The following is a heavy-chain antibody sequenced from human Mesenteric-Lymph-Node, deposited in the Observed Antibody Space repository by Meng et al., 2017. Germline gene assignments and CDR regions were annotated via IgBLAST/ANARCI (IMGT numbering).Heavy chain of an antibody. D-gene: IGHD5-24*01. V-gene: IGHV3-23*04. CDR2: ISGSGGST. J-gene: IGHJ4*02. CDR3: AKPPADGYNYVDY. CDR1: GFTFSSYA. Sequence: EVQLVESGGGLVQPGGSWRSACAASGFTFSSYAMSWVRQAPGKGLEWVSTISGSGGSTYYADSVKGRFTISRDNSKNTLYLQMNSLRAEDTAVYYCAKPPADGYNYVDYWGQGTLVTVSS.